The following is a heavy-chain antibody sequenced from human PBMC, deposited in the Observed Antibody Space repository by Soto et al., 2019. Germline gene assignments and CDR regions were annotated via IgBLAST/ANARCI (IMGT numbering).Heavy chain of an antibody. Sequence: PGGSLRLSCAASGFTFSDYYMSWIRQAPGKGLEWISYISSSGSTIYYADSVKGRFTISRDNAKNSLYLQMNSLRAEDTAVYYCASRPLGDYYYYYYMDVWGKGTTVTSP. CDR3: ASRPLGDYYYYYYMDV. CDR2: ISSSGSTI. J-gene: IGHJ6*03. D-gene: IGHD3-16*01. V-gene: IGHV3-11*01. CDR1: GFTFSDYY.